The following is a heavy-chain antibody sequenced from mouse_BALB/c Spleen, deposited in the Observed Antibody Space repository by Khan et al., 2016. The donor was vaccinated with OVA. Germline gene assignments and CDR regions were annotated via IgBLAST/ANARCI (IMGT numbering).Heavy chain of an antibody. Sequence: VQLKESGAELVKPGASVKLSCTASGFNIKDTYMPWVKQRPEQGLEWIGRIDPANGNTKYDPKFQGKATITADTSSNTAYLQLSSLTSEDTAVYFCARNGIYYYAMDYWGQGTSVTVSS. D-gene: IGHD2-1*01. CDR2: IDPANGNT. CDR1: GFNIKDTY. CDR3: ARNGIYYYAMDY. V-gene: IGHV14-3*02. J-gene: IGHJ4*01.